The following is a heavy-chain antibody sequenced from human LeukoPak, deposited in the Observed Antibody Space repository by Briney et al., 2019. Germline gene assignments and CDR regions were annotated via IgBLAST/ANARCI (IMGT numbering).Heavy chain of an antibody. CDR3: ARSQFTYDYGDWINFDY. CDR2: ISSSTTYI. CDR1: GFTFSGYS. V-gene: IGHV3-21*01. Sequence: GGSLRLSCAASGFTFSGYSMNWVRRAPGKGLEWVSSISSSTTYIYYADSMKGRFTISRDNAKNSLCLQMHSLRAEDTAVYYCARSQFTYDYGDWINFDYWGQGTPVTVSS. J-gene: IGHJ4*02. D-gene: IGHD4-17*01.